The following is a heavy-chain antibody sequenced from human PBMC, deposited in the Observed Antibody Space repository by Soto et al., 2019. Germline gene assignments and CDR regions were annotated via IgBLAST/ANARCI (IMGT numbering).Heavy chain of an antibody. V-gene: IGHV3-30*18. D-gene: IGHD3-22*01. CDR1: GFTFSSYG. Sequence: GGSLRLSCAASGFTFSSYGMHWVRQAPGKGLEWVAVISYDGSNKYYADSMKGRFTISRDNSKNTLYLQMNSLRAEDTAVYYCAKEYYYDSSGLDYWGQGTLVTVSS. J-gene: IGHJ4*02. CDR2: ISYDGSNK. CDR3: AKEYYYDSSGLDY.